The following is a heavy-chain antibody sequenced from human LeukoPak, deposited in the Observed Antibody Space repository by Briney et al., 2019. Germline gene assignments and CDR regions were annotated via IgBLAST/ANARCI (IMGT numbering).Heavy chain of an antibody. J-gene: IGHJ4*02. CDR1: GGSISSHY. CDR3: ARHVTIFGVVTRYYFDY. CDR2: IYYSGST. V-gene: IGHV4-59*08. D-gene: IGHD3-3*01. Sequence: SETLSLTCTVSGGSISSHYWSWIRQPPGKGLEWIGYIYYSGSTNYNPSLKSRVTISVDTSKNQFSLKLSSVTAADTAVYYCARHVTIFGVVTRYYFDYWGQGTLVTVSS.